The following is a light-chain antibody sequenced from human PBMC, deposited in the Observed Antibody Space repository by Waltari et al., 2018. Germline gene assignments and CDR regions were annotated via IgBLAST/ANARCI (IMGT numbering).Light chain of an antibody. CDR3: QSADSSGTYV. CDR2: KDR. V-gene: IGLV3-25*03. CDR1: ALPKQY. Sequence: SYELTQPPSVSVSPGQTARITCSGDALPKQYAYWYQQKPGQAPVLVIYKDRERPSGIRERFSGSSSGTTVTLTISGVQAEDEADYYCQSADSSGTYVFGTGTKVTVL. J-gene: IGLJ1*01.